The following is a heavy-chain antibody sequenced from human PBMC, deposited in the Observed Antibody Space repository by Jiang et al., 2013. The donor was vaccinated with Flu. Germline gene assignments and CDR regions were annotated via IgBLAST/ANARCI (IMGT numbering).Heavy chain of an antibody. Sequence: SGSGLVKPSETLSLTCTVSGGSISSSSYYWGWIRQPPGKGLEWIGSIYYSGSTYYNPSLKSRVTISVDTSKNQFSLKLSSVTAADTAVYYCASHPVMDEVEYWGQGTLVTVSS. J-gene: IGHJ4*02. CDR3: ASHPVMDEVEY. D-gene: IGHD3-16*01. CDR2: IYYSGST. V-gene: IGHV4-39*01. CDR1: GGSISSSSYY.